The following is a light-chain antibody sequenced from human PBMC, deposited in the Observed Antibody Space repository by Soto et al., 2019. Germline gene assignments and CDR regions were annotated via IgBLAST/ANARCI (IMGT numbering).Light chain of an antibody. CDR2: GNS. J-gene: IGLJ1*01. CDR1: SSNIGAGYD. V-gene: IGLV1-40*01. CDR3: QSYDTSLSGSYV. Sequence: QSVLTQPPSVSGAPGQRVTISCNGSSSNIGAGYDVHWYQQLPGTAPKLLIYGNSNRPSGVPDRFSGSKSGTSASLAITGLQAEDEAYYYCQSYDTSLSGSYVFGTGTKVTVL.